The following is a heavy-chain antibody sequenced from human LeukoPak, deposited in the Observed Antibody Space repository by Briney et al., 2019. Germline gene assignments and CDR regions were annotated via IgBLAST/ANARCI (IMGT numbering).Heavy chain of an antibody. D-gene: IGHD3-22*01. CDR1: GGSFSGYY. CDR2: INHSGST. J-gene: IGHJ4*02. Sequence: PSETLSLTCAVYGGSFSGYYWSWIRQPPGKGLEWIGEINHSGSTNYNPSLKSRVTISVDTSKNQFSLKLSSVTAANTAVYYCASSGYYGHSDYWGQGTLVTVSS. CDR3: ASSGYYGHSDY. V-gene: IGHV4-34*01.